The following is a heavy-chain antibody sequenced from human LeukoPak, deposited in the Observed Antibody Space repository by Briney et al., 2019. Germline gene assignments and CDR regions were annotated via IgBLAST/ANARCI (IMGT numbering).Heavy chain of an antibody. D-gene: IGHD3-10*01. CDR1: GFTFSSYS. Sequence: GGSLRLSCAASGFTFSSYSMNWVRQAPGKGLEWVSAISGSGGSTYYADSVKGRFTISRDNSKNTLYLQMNSLRAEDTAVYYCAKVVWFGEHDYFDYWGQGTLVTVSS. CDR3: AKVVWFGEHDYFDY. V-gene: IGHV3-23*01. CDR2: ISGSGGST. J-gene: IGHJ4*02.